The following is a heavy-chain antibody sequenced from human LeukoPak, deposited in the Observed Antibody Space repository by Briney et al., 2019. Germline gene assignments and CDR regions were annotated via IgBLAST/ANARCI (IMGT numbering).Heavy chain of an antibody. CDR1: GFTFSGYW. CDR3: ARSNDFDI. V-gene: IGHV3-7*05. J-gene: IGHJ3*02. Sequence: GGSLRLSCAASGFTFSGYWMSWVRQAPGKGLEWVANIKQAGSEKYYVDSVKGRFTLSRDNAKNSLYLQMNSLRAEDTAVYYCARSNDFDIWGQGTMVTVSS. CDR2: IKQAGSEK.